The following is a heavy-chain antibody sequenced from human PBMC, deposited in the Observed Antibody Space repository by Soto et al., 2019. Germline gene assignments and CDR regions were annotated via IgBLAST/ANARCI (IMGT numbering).Heavy chain of an antibody. CDR2: ISYDGSNK. D-gene: IGHD5-12*01. CDR1: GFTFSSYA. J-gene: IGHJ4*02. Sequence: GGSLRLSCAASGFTFSSYAMHWVRQAPGKGLEWVAVISYDGSNKYYADSVKGRFTISRDNSKNTLYLQMNSLRAEDTAVYYFARNISGYDLLHFDYWGQGPLVTVSS. CDR3: ARNISGYDLLHFDY. V-gene: IGHV3-30-3*01.